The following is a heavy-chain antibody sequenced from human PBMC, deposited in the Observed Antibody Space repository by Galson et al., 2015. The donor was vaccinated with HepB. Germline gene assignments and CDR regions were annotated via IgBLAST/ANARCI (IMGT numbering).Heavy chain of an antibody. CDR3: ARALWFRENFDY. Sequence: SLRLSCAASGFTFSSYAMSWVRQAPGKGLEWVSAISGSGGSTYYADSVKGRFTISRDNSKNTLYLQMNSLRAEDTAVYYCARALWFRENFDYWGQGTLVTVSS. D-gene: IGHD3-10*01. CDR1: GFTFSSYA. V-gene: IGHV3-23*01. J-gene: IGHJ4*02. CDR2: ISGSGGST.